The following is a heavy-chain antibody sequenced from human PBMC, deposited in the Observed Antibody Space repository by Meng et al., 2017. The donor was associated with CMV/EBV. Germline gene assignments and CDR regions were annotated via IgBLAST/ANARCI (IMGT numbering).Heavy chain of an antibody. CDR2: IYHSGST. Sequence: SETLSLTCTVSGYSISSGYYWGWIRQPPGKGLEWIGSIYHSGSTYYNPSPKSRVTISVDTSKNQFSLKLSSVTAADTAVYYCARERGFVVVVPAANGPFDYWGQGTLVTVSS. CDR3: ARERGFVVVVPAANGPFDY. J-gene: IGHJ4*02. CDR1: GYSISSGYY. V-gene: IGHV4-38-2*02. D-gene: IGHD2-2*01.